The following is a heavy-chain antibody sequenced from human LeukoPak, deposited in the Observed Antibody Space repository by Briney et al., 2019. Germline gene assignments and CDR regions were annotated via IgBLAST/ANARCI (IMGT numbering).Heavy chain of an antibody. CDR1: GGSFSGYY. CDR2: INHSGST. D-gene: IGHD4-11*01. Sequence: PSETLSLTCAVYGGSFSGYYWSWIRQPPGKGLEWIGEINHSGSTNYNPSLKSRVTISVDTSKNQFSLKLSPVTAADTAVYYCAGTVTKQPSIDYWGQGTLVTVSS. CDR3: AGTVTKQPSIDY. J-gene: IGHJ4*02. V-gene: IGHV4-34*01.